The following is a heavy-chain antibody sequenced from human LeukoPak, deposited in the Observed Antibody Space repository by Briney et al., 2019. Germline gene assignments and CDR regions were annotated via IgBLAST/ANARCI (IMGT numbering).Heavy chain of an antibody. D-gene: IGHD2-21*02. V-gene: IGHV3-30*01. J-gene: IGHJ3*02. CDR3: ARERQDTVIHSGAFDI. Sequence: GRSLRLSCAVSGFTFSNYVMHWVRQAPGKGLEWVADIASDGSHTFYVESVKDRFTISRDNSQDTLYLQMNSLRAEDTAVYFCARERQDTVIHSGAFDIWGQGTMVTVSS. CDR1: GFTFSNYV. CDR2: IASDGSHT.